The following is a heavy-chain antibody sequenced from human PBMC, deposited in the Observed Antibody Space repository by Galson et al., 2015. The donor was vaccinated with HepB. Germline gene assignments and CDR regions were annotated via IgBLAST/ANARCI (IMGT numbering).Heavy chain of an antibody. CDR2: IIPILGIA. D-gene: IGHD2-15*01. CDR3: ASIYCSGGSCYPGWWFDP. J-gene: IGHJ5*02. V-gene: IGHV1-69*10. Sequence: VKVSCKASGGTFSSYAISLVRQAPGQGLEWMGGIIPILGIANYAQKFQGRVTITADKPTSTAYMELSSLRSEDTAVYYCASIYCSGGSCYPGWWFDPWGQGTLVTVSS. CDR1: GGTFSSYA.